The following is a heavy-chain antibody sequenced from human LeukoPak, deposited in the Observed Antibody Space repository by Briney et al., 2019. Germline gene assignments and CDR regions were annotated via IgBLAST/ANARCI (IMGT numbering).Heavy chain of an antibody. J-gene: IGHJ4*02. Sequence: GGSLRLSCAASGFTFSTYNMNWVRQAPGKGLEWLANIKEDGTRDYYVESVKGRFTISKDNAKTSLYLQVNSLRAEDTAVYYCVRDTKAGYFDLWGQGTLVTVSS. CDR3: VRDTKAGYFDL. CDR2: IKEDGTRD. V-gene: IGHV3-7*01. CDR1: GFTFSTYN.